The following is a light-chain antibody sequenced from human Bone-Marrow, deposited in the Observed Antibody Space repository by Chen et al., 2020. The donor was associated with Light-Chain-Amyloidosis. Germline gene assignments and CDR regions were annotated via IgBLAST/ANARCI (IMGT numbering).Light chain of an antibody. V-gene: IGLV3-25*03. CDR3: PSADSSGTYEVI. CDR1: DLPTKY. CDR2: RDT. Sequence: SYELTQPPSVSVSPGQTARITCSGDDLPTKYAYWYQQKPGQAPVLVIHRDTERPSGISERFSGSSSGTTATLTISGVQAEDDADYPCPSADSSGTYEVIFGGGTKLTVL. J-gene: IGLJ2*01.